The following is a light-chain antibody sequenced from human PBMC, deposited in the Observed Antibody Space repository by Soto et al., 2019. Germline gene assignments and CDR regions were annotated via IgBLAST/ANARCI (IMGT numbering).Light chain of an antibody. CDR1: QSVSSNF. J-gene: IGKJ4*01. V-gene: IGKV3-20*01. CDR3: QHYGSSPLT. Sequence: EIVLTQSPGTLSLSPGERATLSCRASQSVSSNFLAWYQQKPGQAPTLLIYGASSRATGIPDRFSGSGSGTDFTLTISRLEPEDFAVYYCQHYGSSPLTFGGGTKVEIK. CDR2: GAS.